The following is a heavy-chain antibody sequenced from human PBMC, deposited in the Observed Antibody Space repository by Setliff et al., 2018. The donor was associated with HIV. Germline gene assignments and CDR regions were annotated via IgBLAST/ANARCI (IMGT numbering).Heavy chain of an antibody. D-gene: IGHD1-26*01. J-gene: IGHJ4*02. CDR1: GGTFSSYA. CDR2: ISAYNGNT. V-gene: IGHV1-18*01. Sequence: ASVKVSCKASGGTFSSYAISWVRQAPGQGLEWMGWISAYNGNTNYAQKLQGRVTITTDESTSTAYMELSSLRSEDTAVYYCARDSGATAFDYWGQGTLVTVSS. CDR3: ARDSGATAFDY.